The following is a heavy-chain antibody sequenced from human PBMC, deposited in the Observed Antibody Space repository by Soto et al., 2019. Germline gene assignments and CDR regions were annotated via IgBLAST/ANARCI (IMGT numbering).Heavy chain of an antibody. J-gene: IGHJ4*02. CDR3: ASDLMPGVGGYDSD. Sequence: QVQLVQSGAEVKKPGSSVKVSCKASGGTFSSYAISWVRQAPGQGLEWMGGIIPIFGTANYAQKFQGRVTITADESTSTAYMELSSLRSEDTAVYYCASDLMPGVGGYDSDWGQGTLVTVSS. CDR2: IIPIFGTA. CDR1: GGTFSSYA. V-gene: IGHV1-69*12. D-gene: IGHD5-12*01.